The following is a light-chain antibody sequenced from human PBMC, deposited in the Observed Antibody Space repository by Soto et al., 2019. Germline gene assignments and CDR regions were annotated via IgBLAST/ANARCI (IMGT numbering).Light chain of an antibody. V-gene: IGKV3-15*01. Sequence: EIVMTQSPATLSVSPGERATLSCRASQGVRSHLAWYQMKPGQAPRLLIYDASTRATGLRARFSGSASGTGFALTISSLQSEDFAVYYCQQYNDWPPYTFGQGTKLEIK. CDR2: DAS. J-gene: IGKJ2*01. CDR3: QQYNDWPPYT. CDR1: QGVRSH.